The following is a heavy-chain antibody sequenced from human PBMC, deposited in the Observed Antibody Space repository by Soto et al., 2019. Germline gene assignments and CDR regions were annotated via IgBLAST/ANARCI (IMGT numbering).Heavy chain of an antibody. D-gene: IGHD3-22*01. J-gene: IGHJ6*02. CDR1: GYTFTSYA. CDR3: ARDLSDPYDSSGYYPYYYYGMDV. Sequence: ASVKVSCKASGYTFTSYAMHWVRQAPGQRPEWMGWINAGNGNTKYSQKFQGRVTITRDTSASTAYMELSSLRSEDTAVYYCARDLSDPYDSSGYYPYYYYGMDVWGQGTTVTVSS. CDR2: INAGNGNT. V-gene: IGHV1-3*01.